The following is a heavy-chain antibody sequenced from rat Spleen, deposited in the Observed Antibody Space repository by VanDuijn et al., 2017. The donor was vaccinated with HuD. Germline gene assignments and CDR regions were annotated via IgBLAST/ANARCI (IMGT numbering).Heavy chain of an antibody. CDR2: IRTKPKNYAT. D-gene: IGHD5-1*01. V-gene: IGHV10-5*01. Sequence: VQVVESGGGLVQPKESLKISCAASGFTFSSAAMYWVRQAPGKGLEWVARIRTKPKNYATYYTDSVKGRFIISRDDSKSMVYLQMNNLKAEDTAVYYCTTGRQLGYFDYWGQGVMVTVSS. CDR3: TTGRQLGYFDY. CDR1: GFTFSSAA. J-gene: IGHJ2*01.